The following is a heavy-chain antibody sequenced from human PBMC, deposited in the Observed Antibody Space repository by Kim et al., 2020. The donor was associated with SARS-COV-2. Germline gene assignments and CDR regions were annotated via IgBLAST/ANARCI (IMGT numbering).Heavy chain of an antibody. CDR2: FDPEDGET. CDR1: GYTLTELS. CDR3: ATDGYLVAAVHWFDP. D-gene: IGHD5-12*01. Sequence: ASVKVSCKVSGYTLTELSMHWVRQAPGKGLEWMGGFDPEDGETIYAQKFQGRVTMTEDTSTDTAYMELSSLRSEDTAVYYCATDGYLVAAVHWFDPWGQGTLVTVSS. V-gene: IGHV1-24*01. J-gene: IGHJ5*02.